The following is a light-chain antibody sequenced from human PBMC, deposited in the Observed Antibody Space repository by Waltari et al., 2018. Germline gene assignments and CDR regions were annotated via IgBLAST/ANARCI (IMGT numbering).Light chain of an antibody. CDR1: QSISSS. J-gene: IGKJ1*01. V-gene: IGKV1-5*01. CDR2: DAS. Sequence: DTQMTQSPSTLSASVGDRVTITCRASQSISSSLAWYQQKPGRAPRLLIYDASTLESGGPLRFSGSRSGTEFTLTISKLQPDDFATYFCQHYSPYSWTFGQGTKVEIK. CDR3: QHYSPYSWT.